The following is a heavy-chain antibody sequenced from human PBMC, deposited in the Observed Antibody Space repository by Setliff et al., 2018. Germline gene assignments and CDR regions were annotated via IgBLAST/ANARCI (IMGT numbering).Heavy chain of an antibody. J-gene: IGHJ4*02. D-gene: IGHD2-15*01. V-gene: IGHV1-18*01. CDR2: ISPYSGET. Sequence: ASVKVSCKTSGFSFSTFGFSWVRQAPGQGLEWMGWISPYSGETNYAQKFQDRLSVTADTSSKTTYMELRGLTSDDTAVYFCTRSRAPIVVLAAYFDLWGQGTLVTVSS. CDR1: GFSFSTFG. CDR3: TRSRAPIVVLAAYFDL.